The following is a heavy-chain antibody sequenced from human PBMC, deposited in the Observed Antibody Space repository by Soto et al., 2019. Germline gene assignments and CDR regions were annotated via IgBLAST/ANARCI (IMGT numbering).Heavy chain of an antibody. D-gene: IGHD2-15*01. Sequence: SETLSLTCTVPGGPIKSYYWSWIRQPSGKGLEWIGYICYSGTTNYNPSLKSRVTISVDTSKNQFSLKLSSVTAADTAVYYCAVHRATPVLPLSSWLGPPGQGSLVTGSS. CDR3: AVHRATPVLPLSSWLGP. CDR1: GGPIKSYY. CDR2: ICYSGTT. J-gene: IGHJ5*02. V-gene: IGHV4-59*08.